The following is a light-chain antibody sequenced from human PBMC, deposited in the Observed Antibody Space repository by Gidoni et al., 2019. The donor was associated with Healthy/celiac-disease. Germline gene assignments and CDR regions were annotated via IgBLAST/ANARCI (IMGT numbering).Light chain of an antibody. CDR1: QSVLYSSNNKNY. Sequence: DLVMTQSPASLAVSLGERATINCKSSQSVLYSSNNKNYLAWYQQKPGQPPKLLIYWASTRESGGPDRFSGSGSGTDFTLTISRLQAEDVAVYYCQQYYSTPRTFXXXTKLEIK. CDR2: WAS. J-gene: IGKJ2*01. CDR3: QQYYSTPRT. V-gene: IGKV4-1*01.